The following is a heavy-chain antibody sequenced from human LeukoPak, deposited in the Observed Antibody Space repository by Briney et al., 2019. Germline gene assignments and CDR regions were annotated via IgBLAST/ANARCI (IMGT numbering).Heavy chain of an antibody. D-gene: IGHD4-11*01. CDR1: GFTFSSYS. CDR2: ISSSSSYI. V-gene: IGHV3-21*01. CDR3: VRGYSNYGYAFDI. J-gene: IGHJ3*02. Sequence: GGSLRLSCAASGFTFSSYSMNWVRQAPGKGLEWVSSISSSSSYIYYADSVKGRFTISRDNAKNSLYLQMNSPRAEDTAVYYCVRGYSNYGYAFDIWGQGTMVTVSS.